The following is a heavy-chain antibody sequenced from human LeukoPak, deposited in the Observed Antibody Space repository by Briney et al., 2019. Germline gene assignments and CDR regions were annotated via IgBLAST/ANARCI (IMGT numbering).Heavy chain of an antibody. CDR1: GDSVSSNSAV. D-gene: IGHD5-12*01. CDR2: TYYKSKWSS. V-gene: IGHV6-1*01. CDR3: ARGDIALDY. J-gene: IGHJ4*02. Sequence: SQTLSLTCAISGDSVSSNSAVWNWIRQSPSRGLEWLGRTYYKSKWSSDFAISVKSQITINPDTYKNQFSLHLNSVTPEDTAVYYCARGDIALDYWGQGTLVTVSS.